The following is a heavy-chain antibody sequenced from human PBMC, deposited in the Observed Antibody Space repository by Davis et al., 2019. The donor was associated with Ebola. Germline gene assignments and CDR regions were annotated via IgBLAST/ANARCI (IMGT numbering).Heavy chain of an antibody. D-gene: IGHD3-22*01. J-gene: IGHJ6*03. V-gene: IGHV4-30-4*01. CDR3: ARDLRYDSSGHDYYFYMDV. CDR1: GGSISSGDHF. Sequence: PSETLSLTCTVSGGSISSGDHFWSWIRQPPGLGLEWIGYIYYSGSTYYNPSLKSRVTISVDTSKNQFSLKLSSVTAADTAVYYCARDLRYDSSGHDYYFYMDVWGKGTTVTVSS. CDR2: IYYSGST.